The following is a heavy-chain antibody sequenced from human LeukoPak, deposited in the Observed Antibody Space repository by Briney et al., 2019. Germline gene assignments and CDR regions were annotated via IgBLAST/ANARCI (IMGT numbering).Heavy chain of an antibody. J-gene: IGHJ4*02. Sequence: KPGGSLRLSCAASGFTFSDYNMRWIRQAPGKGLEWVSSISRSGSTKYYADSVKGRFTISRDNAKNSLFLQMNSLRAEDTAVYYCARGIDYWGRGTLVTVSS. CDR3: ARGIDY. CDR1: GFTFSDYN. V-gene: IGHV3-11*01. CDR2: ISRSGSTK.